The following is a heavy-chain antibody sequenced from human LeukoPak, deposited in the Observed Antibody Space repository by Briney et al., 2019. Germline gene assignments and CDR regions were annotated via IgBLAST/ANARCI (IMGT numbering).Heavy chain of an antibody. V-gene: IGHV3-23*01. CDR2: ISGSGGST. D-gene: IGHD3-16*01. J-gene: IGHJ6*03. Sequence: GGSLRLSCAASGFTFSSYAMSWVRQAPGKGLEWVSAISGSGGSTYYADSVKGRFTISRDNSKNTLYLQMNSLRAEDTAVYYCANAGDLRDYYYMDVWGKGTTVTVSS. CDR1: GFTFSSYA. CDR3: ANAGDLRDYYYMDV.